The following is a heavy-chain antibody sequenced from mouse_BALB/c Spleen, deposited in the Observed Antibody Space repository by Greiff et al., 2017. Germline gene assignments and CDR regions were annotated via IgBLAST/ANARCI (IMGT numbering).Heavy chain of an antibody. CDR2: IYPGDGDT. Sequence: VKLVESGPELVKPGASVKISCKASGYAFSSSWMNWVKQRPGQGLEWIGRIYPGDGDTNYNGKFKGKATLTADKSSSTAYMQLSSLTSVDSAVYFCARSGGNYPYAMDYWGQGTSVTVSS. CDR3: ARSGGNYPYAMDY. J-gene: IGHJ4*01. V-gene: IGHV1-82*01. D-gene: IGHD2-1*01. CDR1: GYAFSSSW.